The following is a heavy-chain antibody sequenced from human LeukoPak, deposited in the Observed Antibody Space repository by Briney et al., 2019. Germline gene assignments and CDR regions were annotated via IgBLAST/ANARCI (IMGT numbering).Heavy chain of an antibody. CDR2: INPSGGST. CDR3: ARGEQTMIPDNWFDP. V-gene: IGHV1-46*01. CDR1: GGTFSSYA. J-gene: IGHJ5*02. Sequence: ASVKVSCKASGGTFSSYAISWVRQAPGQGLEWMGIINPSGGSTSYAQKFQGRVTMTRDTSTSTVYMELSSLRSEDTAVYYCARGEQTMIPDNWFDPWGQGTLVTVSS. D-gene: IGHD3-22*01.